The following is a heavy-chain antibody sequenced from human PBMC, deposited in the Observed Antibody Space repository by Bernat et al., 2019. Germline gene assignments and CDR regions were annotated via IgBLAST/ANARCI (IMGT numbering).Heavy chain of an antibody. D-gene: IGHD7-27*01. V-gene: IGHV3-7*03. CDR2: IKEDGSEK. CDR1: GLTFSSYW. J-gene: IGHJ4*02. Sequence: EVQLVESGGGLVQPGGSLRLSCAASGLTFSSYWMSWVRQAPGKGLEWVANIKEDGSEKYYVDSVKGRFTISSDNAKNSLYLQMNSLRAEDTAMYYCARDLVWGGPLDYWGQGTLVTVSS. CDR3: ARDLVWGGPLDY.